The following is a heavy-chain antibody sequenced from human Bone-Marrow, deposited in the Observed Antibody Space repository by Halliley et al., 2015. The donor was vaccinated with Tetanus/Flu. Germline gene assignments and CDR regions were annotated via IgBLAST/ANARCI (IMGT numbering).Heavy chain of an antibody. CDR1: GGSISSSRNY. V-gene: IGHV4-39*01. CDR2: VYDTGST. J-gene: IGHJ3*02. D-gene: IGHD3-16*01. CDR3: ARLDTSREENAFDI. Sequence: TLSLTCIVSGGSISSSRNYWGWVRQPPGKGLEWIGNVYDTGSTYYNPSLKSRVTISVDTSKNQFSLKLIPVTAADTAVYFCARLDTSREENAFDIWGQGTMVTVSS.